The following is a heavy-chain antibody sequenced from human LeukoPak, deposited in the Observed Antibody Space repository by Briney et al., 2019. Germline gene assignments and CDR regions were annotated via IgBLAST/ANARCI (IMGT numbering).Heavy chain of an antibody. V-gene: IGHV3-21*04. Sequence: PGGSLRLSCAGSGFTFSSYYMNWVRQAPGKGLEWVSSISSSSSYIYYADSVKGRFTISRDNAKNSLYLQMNSLRAEDTAVYYCAKDGGVGATIFGTHDYWGQGTLVTVSS. CDR2: ISSSSSYI. D-gene: IGHD1-26*01. CDR3: AKDGGVGATIFGTHDY. J-gene: IGHJ4*02. CDR1: GFTFSSYY.